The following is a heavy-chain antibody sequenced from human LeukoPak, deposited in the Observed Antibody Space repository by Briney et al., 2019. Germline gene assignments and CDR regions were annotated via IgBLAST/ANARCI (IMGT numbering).Heavy chain of an antibody. CDR2: ISRSSRYI. CDR3: VRDFRTQLDGYSPPYHFDY. D-gene: IGHD5-24*01. Sequence: GGSLRLSCAASGFTFSSYWMSWVRQAPGKGLEWVSSISRSSRYILYSDSVKGRFTISRDNSKNSLHLQMSSLRAEDTAVYYCVRDFRTQLDGYSPPYHFDYWGQGALVTVSS. CDR1: GFTFSSYW. V-gene: IGHV3-21*01. J-gene: IGHJ4*02.